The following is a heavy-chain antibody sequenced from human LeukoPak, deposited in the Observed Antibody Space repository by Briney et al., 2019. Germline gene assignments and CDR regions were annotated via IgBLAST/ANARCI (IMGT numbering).Heavy chain of an antibody. J-gene: IGHJ6*02. Sequence: PGGSLRLSCAASGFTFSSYAMSWVRQAPGKGLEWVSAISGSGGSTYYADSVKGRFAISRDNSKNTLYLQMNSLRAEDTAVYYCAKDYTSTGYSSKGEIYYYYGMDVWGQGTTATVSS. CDR2: ISGSGGST. D-gene: IGHD6-13*01. CDR1: GFTFSSYA. V-gene: IGHV3-23*01. CDR3: AKDYTSTGYSSKGEIYYYYGMDV.